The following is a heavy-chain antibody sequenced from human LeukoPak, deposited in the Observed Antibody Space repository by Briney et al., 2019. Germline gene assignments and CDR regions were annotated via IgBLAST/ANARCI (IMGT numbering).Heavy chain of an antibody. CDR3: ARVIAVAGNRGPFPH. CDR2: ISYDGSNK. CDR1: GFTFSSYA. Sequence: PGRSLRLSCAACGFTFSSYAMHWVRQAPGKGLEWVAVISYDGSNKYYADSVKGRFTISRDNSKNTLYLQMNSLRAEDTAVYYCARVIAVAGNRGPFPHWGQGTLVTVSS. D-gene: IGHD6-19*01. V-gene: IGHV3-30-3*01. J-gene: IGHJ4*02.